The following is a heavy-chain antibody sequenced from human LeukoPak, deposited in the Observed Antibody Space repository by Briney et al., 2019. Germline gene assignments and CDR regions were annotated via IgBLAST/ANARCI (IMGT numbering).Heavy chain of an antibody. D-gene: IGHD3-16*02. CDR3: ARLSSGVWGTYRHYYFGY. V-gene: IGHV3-23*01. CDR1: GFTFSTYA. J-gene: IGHJ4*02. CDR2: ISGSGDRT. Sequence: GGSLRLSCEASGFTFSTYAMSWVRQAPGKGLEWVSAISGSGDRTWYADSVKGRFTISRDNSKNTVYLQMSSLRAEDTAVYYCARLSSGVWGTYRHYYFGYWGQGTLVTVSS.